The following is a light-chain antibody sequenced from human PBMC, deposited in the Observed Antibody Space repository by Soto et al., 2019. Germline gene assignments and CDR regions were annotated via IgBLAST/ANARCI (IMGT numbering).Light chain of an antibody. CDR3: QQSYSTPWA. CDR2: AAS. CDR1: QSISSY. V-gene: IGKV1-39*01. J-gene: IGKJ1*01. Sequence: DIQMTQSPSSLSASVGDRVTITCRASQSISSYLNWYQQKPGKAPKLLIYAASSLQSGVPSRFSGSGCGPDFTLTISSLQPEDFATYYCQQSYSTPWAFGQGTKVEIK.